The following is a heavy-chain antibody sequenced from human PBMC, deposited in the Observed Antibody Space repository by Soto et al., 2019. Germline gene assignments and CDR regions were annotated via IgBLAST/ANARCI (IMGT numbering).Heavy chain of an antibody. CDR3: AREISYVSGGHLYYGMDV. Sequence: SETPSRTCCGYGGSFSGFCWSRIRQPPGEGLEWTEENDHSGSTNYNPSLKSRVTISVDTSKIQFSLKLSSVTAADTAVYYCAREISYVSGGHLYYGMDVLGQGTAVTVSS. J-gene: IGHJ6*02. D-gene: IGHD3-16*01. CDR2: NDHSGST. V-gene: IGHV4-34*01. CDR1: GGSFSGFC.